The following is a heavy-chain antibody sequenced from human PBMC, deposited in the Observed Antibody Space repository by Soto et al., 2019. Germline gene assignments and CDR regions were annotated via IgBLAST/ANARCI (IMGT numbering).Heavy chain of an antibody. CDR3: ARHKYSNAWDYFDY. CDR2: IYYTGST. D-gene: IGHD6-13*01. J-gene: IGHJ4*02. V-gene: IGHV4-39*01. CDR1: GGAISSSNYY. Sequence: SETLSLTCSVSGGAISSSNYYWGWIRQPPGKGLEWIGSIYYTGSTYYNPSLRSRVAIPVDTSKNQFSLSLISVTAADTAVYYCARHKYSNAWDYFDYWGQGTPVTVSS.